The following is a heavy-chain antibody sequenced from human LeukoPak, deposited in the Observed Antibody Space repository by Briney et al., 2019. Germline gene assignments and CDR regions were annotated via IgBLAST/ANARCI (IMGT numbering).Heavy chain of an antibody. CDR2: IYPGDSDT. D-gene: IGHD4-23*01. CDR3: ARIYGGNRPDAFDI. CDR1: GYSFTSYW. J-gene: IGHJ3*02. Sequence: GEPLKISCKGSGYSFTSYWTGWVRQMPGQGLEWIGIIYPGDSDTRYSPSFQGQVTISADRSISTAYLQWSSLKASDTAMYYCARIYGGNRPDAFDIWGQGTMVTVSS. V-gene: IGHV5-51*01.